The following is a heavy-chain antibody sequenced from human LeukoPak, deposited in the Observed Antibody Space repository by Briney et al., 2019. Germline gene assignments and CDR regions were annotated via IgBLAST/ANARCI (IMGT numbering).Heavy chain of an antibody. CDR2: EHYSGST. J-gene: IGHJ6*03. CDR3: ARVEEGFGSGRSGNFYYYYMDV. D-gene: IGHD3-3*01. Sequence: PSESLCLTRAVSGGSLSRYYWSWIRQPPGKGLEWIGYEHYSGSTNYNPSLKSRVTISVDTSKNQFSLKLSSVTTADAAVYYCARVEEGFGSGRSGNFYYYYMDVWGEGTTVTISS. V-gene: IGHV4-59*01. CDR1: GGSLSRYY.